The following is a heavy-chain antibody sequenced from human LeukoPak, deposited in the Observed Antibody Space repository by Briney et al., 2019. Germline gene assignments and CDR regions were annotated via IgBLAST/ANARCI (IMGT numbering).Heavy chain of an antibody. J-gene: IGHJ6*02. CDR1: GFTFSSYA. CDR3: ARAILEWLPKYYYGMDV. D-gene: IGHD3-3*01. Sequence: PGGSLGLSCAASGFTFSSYAMHWVRQAPGKGLEWVAVISYDGSNKYYADSVKGRFTIPRDNSKNTLYLQMNSLRAEDTAVYYCARAILEWLPKYYYGMDVWGQGTTVTVSS. CDR2: ISYDGSNK. V-gene: IGHV3-30-3*01.